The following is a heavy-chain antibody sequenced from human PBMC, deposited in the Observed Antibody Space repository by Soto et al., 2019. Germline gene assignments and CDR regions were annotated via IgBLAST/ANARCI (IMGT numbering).Heavy chain of an antibody. V-gene: IGHV2-26*01. D-gene: IGHD6-19*01. CDR1: GLSITDSEMG. Sequence: QVTLKESGPVLVNHTEPLTLRCTVSGLSITDSEMGVSWIRQPPGQPLEWLAHIDSSGEKSYRTFLKSRLAISKDTSKSQIVLTMTNMDPADTATYYCARRHLAVAVSPWFDPWGQGIPVTVSS. CDR2: IDSSGEK. CDR3: ARRHLAVAVSPWFDP. J-gene: IGHJ5*02.